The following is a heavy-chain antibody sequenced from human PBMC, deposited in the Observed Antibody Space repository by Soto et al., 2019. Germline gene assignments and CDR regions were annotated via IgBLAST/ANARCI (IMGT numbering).Heavy chain of an antibody. J-gene: IGHJ6*02. CDR2: IIPIFGTA. CDR3: ASTTYSSSYYYYYYGMDV. CDR1: GGTFSSYA. D-gene: IGHD6-6*01. Sequence: SVKVSCKASGGTFSSYAISWVRQAPGQGLEWMGGIIPIFGTANYAQKFQGRVTITADESTSTAYMELSSLRSEDTAVYYCASTTYSSSYYYYYYGMDVWGQGTTVTVSS. V-gene: IGHV1-69*13.